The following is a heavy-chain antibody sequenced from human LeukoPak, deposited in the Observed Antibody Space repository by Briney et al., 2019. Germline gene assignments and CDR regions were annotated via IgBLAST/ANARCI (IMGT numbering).Heavy chain of an antibody. D-gene: IGHD5-18*01. CDR2: IKEDGSDK. J-gene: IGHJ4*02. V-gene: IGHV3-7*03. CDR1: GFTFRSYW. Sequence: PGGSLRLSCAASGFTFRSYWMSWVRQAPGKGLEWVANIKEDGSDKYYVDSVKGRFTISRDNAKNSLYLQMNSLRVEDTAVYYCARDDGIRTVDYWGQEALVTVSS. CDR3: ARDDGIRTVDY.